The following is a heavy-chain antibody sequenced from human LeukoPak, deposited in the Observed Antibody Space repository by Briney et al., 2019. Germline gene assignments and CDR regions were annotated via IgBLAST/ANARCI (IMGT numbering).Heavy chain of an antibody. J-gene: IGHJ4*02. Sequence: ASVKVSCKASGYTFTSYDINWVRQATGQGLEWMGWMNPNSGNTGYAQKFQGRVAMTRNTSISTAYMELSSLRSEDTALYYCARAAWVSTSSKYYFDNWGQGTLVTVSS. CDR2: MNPNSGNT. V-gene: IGHV1-8*01. D-gene: IGHD2-21*01. CDR1: GYTFTSYD. CDR3: ARAAWVSTSSKYYFDN.